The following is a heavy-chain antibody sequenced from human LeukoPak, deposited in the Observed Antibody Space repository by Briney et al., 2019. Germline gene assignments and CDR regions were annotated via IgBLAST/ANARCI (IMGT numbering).Heavy chain of an antibody. CDR3: ARGEGGAHY. CDR1: RGSISGSIRSYY. CDR2: ISSSGSV. J-gene: IGHJ4*02. Sequence: SETLSLTCTVSRGSISGSIRSYYWSWLRQPPGKGLEWIGYISSSGSVNDNPSLRSRVTISVDTSKNQFSLKLSSVTAADTAVYYCARGEGGAHYWGQGTLVTVSS. D-gene: IGHD1-26*01. V-gene: IGHV4-61*01.